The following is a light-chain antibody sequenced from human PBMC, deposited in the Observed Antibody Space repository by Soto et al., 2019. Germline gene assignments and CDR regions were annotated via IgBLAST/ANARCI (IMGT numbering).Light chain of an antibody. Sequence: DIPLTQSPSTLSASVGDRVTITCRASQSISSWLAWYQQKPGKAPKLLIYDVSSLQSGVPSRFSGSGSETEFTLTISSLLPDDFATYYCQQYNRYWTFGQGTKVDI. CDR1: QSISSW. CDR2: DVS. CDR3: QQYNRYWT. V-gene: IGKV1-5*01. J-gene: IGKJ1*01.